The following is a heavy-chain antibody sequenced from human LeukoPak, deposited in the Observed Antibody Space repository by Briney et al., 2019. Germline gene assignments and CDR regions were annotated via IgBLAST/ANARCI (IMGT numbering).Heavy chain of an antibody. CDR3: ARRATYYYGSGSYFDDY. Sequence: PSQTLSLTCTVSGGSISSGGYYWSWIRQHPGKGLEWIGYIYYSGSTYYNPSLKSRVTISVDTSKNQFSLKLSSVTAADTAVHYCARRATYYYGSGSYFDDYWGQGTLVTVSS. CDR1: GGSISSGGYY. J-gene: IGHJ4*02. D-gene: IGHD3-10*01. CDR2: IYYSGST. V-gene: IGHV4-31*03.